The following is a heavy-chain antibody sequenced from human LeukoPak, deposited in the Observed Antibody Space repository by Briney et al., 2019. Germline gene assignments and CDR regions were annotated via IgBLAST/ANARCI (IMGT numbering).Heavy chain of an antibody. D-gene: IGHD2-15*01. Sequence: GGSLRLSCSASGFPFSSYAMHWVRQAPGKGLEYVSAISDSGGSTYYAASVKGRFTISRDNSKTTLYLQMSSLRAEDTAVYFCVRGYSFGPYGMDVWGQGTTVTVSS. V-gene: IGHV3-64D*09. CDR2: ISDSGGST. CDR3: VRGYSFGPYGMDV. J-gene: IGHJ6*02. CDR1: GFPFSSYA.